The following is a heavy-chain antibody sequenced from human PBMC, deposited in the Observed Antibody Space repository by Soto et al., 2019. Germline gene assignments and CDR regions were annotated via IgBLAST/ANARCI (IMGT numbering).Heavy chain of an antibody. V-gene: IGHV2-70*01. D-gene: IGHD3-3*01. J-gene: IGHJ4*02. Sequence: SGPTLVNPTQTLTLTCTLSGFSLTTRSMCVSWIRQSPGKALEWLALIDWDGDTYYSTSLKTRLTISRDTSTNQVVLTMTNLDPADTATYFCARSLNDDFWTGYFFDFWGQGALVTVSS. CDR2: IDWDGDT. CDR3: ARSLNDDFWTGYFFDF. CDR1: GFSLTTRSMC.